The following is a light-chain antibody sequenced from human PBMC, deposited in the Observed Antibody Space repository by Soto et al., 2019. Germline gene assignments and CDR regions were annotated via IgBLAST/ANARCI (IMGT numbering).Light chain of an antibody. V-gene: IGKV1-39*01. Sequence: DIQMTQSPSSLSASVGDRVTITCRASQSISSYLNWYQQKPGKAPKLLIYAASSLQSGVPSRFSGSGAGSDFTLISSSLEPEDFAAYYCQQSYNTPYTFGQRTKLEIK. CDR1: QSISSY. J-gene: IGKJ2*01. CDR2: AAS. CDR3: QQSYNTPYT.